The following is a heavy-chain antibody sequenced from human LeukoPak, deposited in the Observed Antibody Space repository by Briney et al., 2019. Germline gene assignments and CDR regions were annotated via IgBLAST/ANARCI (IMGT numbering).Heavy chain of an antibody. Sequence: NPGGSLRLSCAASGFTLSDYYMTWIRQSPGKGLEWISYISGNSPYRTYADSVEGRFTISRDNSKNTLYLQMNSLRTEDTAVYYCAKWGDYDVLTGYYVSDYWGQGTLVTVSS. V-gene: IGHV3-11*03. CDR2: ISGNSPYR. CDR1: GFTLSDYY. D-gene: IGHD3-9*01. J-gene: IGHJ4*02. CDR3: AKWGDYDVLTGYYVSDY.